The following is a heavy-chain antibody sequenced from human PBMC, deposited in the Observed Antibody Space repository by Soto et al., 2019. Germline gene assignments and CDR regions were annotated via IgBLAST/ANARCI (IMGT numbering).Heavy chain of an antibody. J-gene: IGHJ6*02. CDR3: ARDSLEPPPHGMDV. Sequence: SETLSLTCTVSGGSISSGGYYWSWIRQHPGKGLEWIGYIYYSGSTYYNPSLKSRVTISVDTSKNQFSLKLSSVTAADTAAYYCARDSLEPPPHGMDVWGQGTTVTVSS. D-gene: IGHD1-1*01. CDR1: GGSISSGGYY. V-gene: IGHV4-31*03. CDR2: IYYSGST.